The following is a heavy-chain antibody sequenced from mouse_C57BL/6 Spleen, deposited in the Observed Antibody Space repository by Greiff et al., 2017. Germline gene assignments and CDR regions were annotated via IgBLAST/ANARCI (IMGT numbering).Heavy chain of an antibody. CDR2: INPGSGGT. D-gene: IGHD1-1*01. Sequence: QVQLQQSGAELVRPGTSVKVSCKASGYAFTNYVLEWVKQRPGQGLEWIGVINPGSGGTNYNEKFKGKATLTADKSSSTAYMQLSSLTSEDSAVYFCARHYGLDYWGQGTTLTVSS. V-gene: IGHV1-54*01. CDR1: GYAFTNYV. CDR3: ARHYGLDY. J-gene: IGHJ2*01.